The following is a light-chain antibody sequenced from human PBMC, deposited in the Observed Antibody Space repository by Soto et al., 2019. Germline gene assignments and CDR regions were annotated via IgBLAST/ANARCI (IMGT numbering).Light chain of an antibody. J-gene: IGLJ1*01. V-gene: IGLV2-14*01. CDR3: SSYTSASTLLYL. CDR1: STSVGGYNY. CDR2: GVT. Sequence: QFVLTQPASVSGSPGQSITISCTGTSTSVGGYNYVAWYQQHPGIAPKLLIYGVTNRPSGVSTRFSGSKSGNTASLTISGLQAEDEADYHCSSYTSASTLLYLFGTGTKLTVL.